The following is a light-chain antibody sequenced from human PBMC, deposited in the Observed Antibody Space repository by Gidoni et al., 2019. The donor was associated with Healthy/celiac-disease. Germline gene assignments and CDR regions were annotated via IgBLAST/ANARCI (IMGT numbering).Light chain of an antibody. CDR3: QQRSEG. Sequence: EIVLTQSPATLSLSPGERATLSCRASQSVSSYLAWYQQKPGQAPRLLIYDAFNRATGIPARFSGSGSGTDFTLTISSLEPEDFAVYYCQQRSEGFGGGTKVEIK. V-gene: IGKV3-11*01. J-gene: IGKJ4*01. CDR2: DAF. CDR1: QSVSSY.